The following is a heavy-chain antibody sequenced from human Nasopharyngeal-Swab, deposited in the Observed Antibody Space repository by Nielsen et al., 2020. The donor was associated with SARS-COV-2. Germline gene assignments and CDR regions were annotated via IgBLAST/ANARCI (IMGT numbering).Heavy chain of an antibody. D-gene: IGHD6-19*01. J-gene: IGHJ4*02. V-gene: IGHV4-59*01. CDR2: IYYSGST. Sequence: WIRQPPGKGLEWIGYIYYSGSTNYNPSLKSRVTISVDTPKNQFSLKLSSVTAADTAVYYCARGGSGWSTTFDYWGQGTLVTVSS. CDR3: ARGGSGWSTTFDY.